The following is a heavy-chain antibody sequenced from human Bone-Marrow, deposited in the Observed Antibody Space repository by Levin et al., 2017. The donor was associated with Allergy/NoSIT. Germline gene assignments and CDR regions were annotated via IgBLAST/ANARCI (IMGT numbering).Heavy chain of an antibody. Sequence: GGSLSLSCAASGFTFSSYWMHWVRQVLGKGPVWVSRINKDGSSTSYADSVKGRFTISRDNAKNTLYLQMNSLRVEDTAVYYCVRDLDLFAAAFDYWGQGTLVTVSS. V-gene: IGHV3-74*01. J-gene: IGHJ4*02. D-gene: IGHD3/OR15-3a*01. CDR2: INKDGSST. CDR3: VRDLDLFAAAFDY. CDR1: GFTFSSYW.